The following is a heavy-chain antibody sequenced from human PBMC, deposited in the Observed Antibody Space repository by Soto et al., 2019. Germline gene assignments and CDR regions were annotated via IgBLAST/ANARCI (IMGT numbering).Heavy chain of an antibody. CDR1: GGTFSSFT. J-gene: IGHJ5*02. V-gene: IGHV1-69*01. CDR2: FIRVSGPA. Sequence: QVQLVQSGAEVKKPGSSVKVSCKASGGTFSSFTISWVRQAPGQGLEWMGGFIRVSGPAHYAQQFQGRDTLTADESSNTTYMELSSLRSADTAVYYCAKMICSGGSCYSGWFDPWGQGTLV. D-gene: IGHD2-15*01. CDR3: AKMICSGGSCYSGWFDP.